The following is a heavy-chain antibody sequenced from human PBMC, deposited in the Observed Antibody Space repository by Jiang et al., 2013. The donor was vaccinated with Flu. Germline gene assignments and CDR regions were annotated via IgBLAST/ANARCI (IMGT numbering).Heavy chain of an antibody. CDR3: AREAGRYCTGGVCYLVPDGERERRSSPLDY. V-gene: IGHV6-1*01. CDR1: GDSVSSNSAA. Sequence: QTLSLTCAISGDSVSSNSAAWNWIRQSPSRGLEWLGRTYYRSKWYNDYAVSVKSRITINPDTSKNQFSLQLNSVTPEDTAVYYCAREAGRYCTGGVCYLVPDGERERRSSPLDYWGQGTLVTVSS. D-gene: IGHD2-8*02. J-gene: IGHJ4*02. CDR2: TYYRSKWYN.